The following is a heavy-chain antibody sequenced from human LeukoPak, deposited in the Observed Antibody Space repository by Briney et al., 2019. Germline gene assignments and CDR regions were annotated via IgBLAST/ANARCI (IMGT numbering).Heavy chain of an antibody. CDR3: AKEQLWSYSGSYSYYFDY. V-gene: IGHV3-30*18. D-gene: IGHD3-10*01. J-gene: IGHJ4*02. CDR1: EFTFSSYG. CDR2: ISYDGSNK. Sequence: PGGSLRLSCAAFEFTFSSYGMHWVRQAPGKGLEWVAVISYDGSNKYYADSVKGRFTFSRDNSKNTLYRQMNSLRAEDTAVYYCAKEQLWSYSGSYSYYFDYWGQGTLVTVSS.